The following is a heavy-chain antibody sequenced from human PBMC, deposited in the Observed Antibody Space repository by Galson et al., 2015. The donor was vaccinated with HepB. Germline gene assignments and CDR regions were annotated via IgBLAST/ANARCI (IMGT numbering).Heavy chain of an antibody. CDR3: ARDHGGAGDYYGMDV. CDR1: GGTFSSYA. D-gene: IGHD3-10*01. CDR2: IIPIFGTA. J-gene: IGHJ6*02. Sequence: SVKVSCKASGGTFSSYAISWVRQAPGQGLEWMGGIIPIFGTANYAQKFQGRVTITADESTSTAYMELSSLRSEDTAVYYCARDHGGAGDYYGMDVWGQGTTVTVSS. V-gene: IGHV1-69*13.